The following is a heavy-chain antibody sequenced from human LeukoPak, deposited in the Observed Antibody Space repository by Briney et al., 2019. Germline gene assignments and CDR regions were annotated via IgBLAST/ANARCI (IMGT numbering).Heavy chain of an antibody. D-gene: IGHD1-14*01. Sequence: QPGGSLRLSCGASGLTVSSYGMSWVRQAPGKGLEWASTIIGSAVNTYYADSVKGRFTISRDNSKNTLYLQMNSLRAEDTAVYYCARVRAVFYNTEPEDFFDYWGQGTLVTVSS. CDR1: GLTVSSYG. CDR3: ARVRAVFYNTEPEDFFDY. J-gene: IGHJ4*02. CDR2: IIGSAVNT. V-gene: IGHV3-23*01.